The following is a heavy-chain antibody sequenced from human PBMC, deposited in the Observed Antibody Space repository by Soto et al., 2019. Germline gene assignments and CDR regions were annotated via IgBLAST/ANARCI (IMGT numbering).Heavy chain of an antibody. D-gene: IGHD6-19*01. J-gene: IGHJ3*02. CDR2: IYSGGST. V-gene: IGHV3-66*01. CDR1: GFTVSSNY. Sequence: PGGSLRLSCAASGFTVSSNYMSWVRQAPGKGLEWVSVIYSGGSTYYADSVKGRFTISRDNSKNTLYLQMNSLRAGDTAVYYCASIAVTQDAFDIWGQGTMVTVSS. CDR3: ASIAVTQDAFDI.